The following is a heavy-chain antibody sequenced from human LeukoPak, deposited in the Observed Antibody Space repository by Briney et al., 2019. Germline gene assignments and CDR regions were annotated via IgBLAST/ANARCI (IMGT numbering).Heavy chain of an antibody. CDR2: MNPKSGNT. J-gene: IGHJ4*02. Sequence: DSMTVSCNASAYTSTSYDIKCVRQATGQGLEWKGWMNPKSGNTGYAQKFQGRVTITRNTSISTGYMELGSLRSEDTAVYYCAIAGYPRHVYYFDYWGQGTLVTVSS. V-gene: IGHV1-8*03. CDR1: AYTSTSYD. CDR3: AIAGYPRHVYYFDY. D-gene: IGHD6-13*01.